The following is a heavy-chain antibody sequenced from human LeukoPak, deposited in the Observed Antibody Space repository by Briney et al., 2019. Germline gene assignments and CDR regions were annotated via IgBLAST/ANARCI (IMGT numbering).Heavy chain of an antibody. J-gene: IGHJ6*03. Sequence: GGSLRLSCTASGFTFGDYAMSWFRQAPGKGLEWVGFIRSKAYGGTTEYAASVKGRFTISRDDSKSIAYLQMNSLKTEDTAVYYCTRVFHDSSGYWGDYYYYMDVWGKGTTVTVSS. CDR2: IRSKAYGGTT. D-gene: IGHD3-22*01. V-gene: IGHV3-49*03. CDR1: GFTFGDYA. CDR3: TRVFHDSSGYWGDYYYYMDV.